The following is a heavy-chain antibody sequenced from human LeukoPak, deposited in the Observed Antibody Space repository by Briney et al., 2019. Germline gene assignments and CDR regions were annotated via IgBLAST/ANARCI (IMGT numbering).Heavy chain of an antibody. V-gene: IGHV3-30*18. Sequence: GGSLRLSCAASGFTFSSYGMHWVRQAPGKGLEWVAVISHDGSNKYYADPVKGRFTISRDNSKNTLYLQMNSLRAEDTAVYYCAKSDSYDTDPDYWGQGTLVTVSS. CDR2: ISHDGSNK. CDR1: GFTFSSYG. J-gene: IGHJ4*02. CDR3: AKSDSYDTDPDY. D-gene: IGHD3-22*01.